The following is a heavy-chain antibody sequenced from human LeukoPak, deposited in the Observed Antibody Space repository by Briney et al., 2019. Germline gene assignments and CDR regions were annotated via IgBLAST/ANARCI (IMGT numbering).Heavy chain of an antibody. CDR3: ARLQSRGIIAMNYFDY. CDR1: GYSIRSGFY. V-gene: IGHV4-38-2*02. J-gene: IGHJ4*02. D-gene: IGHD3-16*01. CDR2: IYHSGIT. Sequence: SETLSLTCTVSGYSIRSGFYWGWIRQPPGKGLEWIGNIYHSGITYYTPSLKSRVTISVDTSKNQFYLKLNSVTAADTAVYYCARLQSRGIIAMNYFDYWGQGTLVTVSS.